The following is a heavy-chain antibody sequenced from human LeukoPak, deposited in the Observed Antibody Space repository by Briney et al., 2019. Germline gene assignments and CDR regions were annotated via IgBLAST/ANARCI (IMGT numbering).Heavy chain of an antibody. D-gene: IGHD1-7*01. Sequence: GSSVKVSCKASGGTFSSYAISWVRQAPGQGLEWMGRIIPIFGTANYAQKFQGRVTITTDEPTSTAYMELSSLRSEDTAVYYCGGTTHYYYYMDVWGKGTTVTVSS. CDR3: GGTTHYYYYMDV. V-gene: IGHV1-69*05. J-gene: IGHJ6*03. CDR2: IIPIFGTA. CDR1: GGTFSSYA.